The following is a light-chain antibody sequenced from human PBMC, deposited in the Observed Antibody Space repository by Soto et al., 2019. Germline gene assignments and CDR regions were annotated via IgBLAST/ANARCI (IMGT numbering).Light chain of an antibody. J-gene: IGKJ4*01. CDR1: QSVRSN. CDR2: DAS. Sequence: EIVLTQSPATLSVSPGERATLSCRASQSVRSNLAWYQQKAGQAPRLLIFDASTRATNIPARFSGSGSGTEFPLTISSLQSEDFAVYYCQQYSNWPPLTFGGGTKVEIK. V-gene: IGKV3-15*01. CDR3: QQYSNWPPLT.